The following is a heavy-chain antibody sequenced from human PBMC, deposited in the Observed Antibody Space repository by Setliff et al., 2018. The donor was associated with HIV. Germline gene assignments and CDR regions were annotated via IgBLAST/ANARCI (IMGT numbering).Heavy chain of an antibody. CDR3: SINSPLSS. CDR1: GFTFSNAW. J-gene: IGHJ4*02. V-gene: IGHV3-15*01. CDR2: IRNKKNGGTT. D-gene: IGHD6-6*01. Sequence: SLRLSCAAAGFTFSNAWMTWVRQAPGKGLEWVARIRNKKNGGTTYYAAPVEGRFTISRDDSKNTLSLQMNSLKTEDTAIYFCSINSPLSSWGQGTLVTVSS.